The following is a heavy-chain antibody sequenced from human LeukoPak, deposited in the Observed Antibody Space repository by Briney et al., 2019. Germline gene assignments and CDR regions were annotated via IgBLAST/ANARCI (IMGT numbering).Heavy chain of an antibody. CDR2: ISYSGIT. D-gene: IGHD3-10*01. Sequence: SETLSLTCTVSGGSISSYYWSWIRQPPGKGLEWIGHISYSGITNYNPSLKSRVTISADTSKNQFSLKLSSVTAADTAVYYCASMVRGVMTDFDIWGQGTMVTVSS. J-gene: IGHJ3*02. CDR3: ASMVRGVMTDFDI. CDR1: GGSISSYY. V-gene: IGHV4-59*08.